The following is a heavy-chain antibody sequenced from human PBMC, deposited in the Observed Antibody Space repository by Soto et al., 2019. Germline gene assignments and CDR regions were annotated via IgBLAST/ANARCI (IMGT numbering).Heavy chain of an antibody. Sequence: EVQLVESGGGLVQPGGSLGLPGAASGLTFRNNGLNWVRQAPGKGLGWVFYIISSSNTINYADSVKGRFTISRDNARNSLYLQMNSLRDEDTAVYYCARDTEVYGGAFDIWGQGTMVTVSS. D-gene: IGHD4-17*01. CDR3: ARDTEVYGGAFDI. V-gene: IGHV3-48*02. J-gene: IGHJ3*02. CDR1: GLTFRNNG. CDR2: IISSSNTI.